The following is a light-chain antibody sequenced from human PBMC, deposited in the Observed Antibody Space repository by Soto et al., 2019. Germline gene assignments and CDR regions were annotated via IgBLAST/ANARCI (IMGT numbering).Light chain of an antibody. J-gene: IGLJ3*02. CDR2: EVT. V-gene: IGLV2-14*01. CDR1: SSDVGGYHY. Sequence: QSALTQPASVSGSPGQSITIYCTGNSSDVGGYHYVSWYQQHPGKAPKLMIYEVTNRPSGISNRFSGSKSGNTASLTISGLQAEDEADYYCSSYTNNDAGVFGGGTKLTVL. CDR3: SSYTNNDAGV.